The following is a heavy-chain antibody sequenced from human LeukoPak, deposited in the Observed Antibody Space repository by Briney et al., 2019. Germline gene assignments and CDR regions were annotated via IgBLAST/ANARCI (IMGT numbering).Heavy chain of an antibody. CDR1: GGSISSSSYY. CDR2: INYSGST. D-gene: IGHD2-2*01. Sequence: PSETLSLTCTVSGGSISSSSYYWGWIRQPPGKGLEWIGSINYSGSTYYNPSLKSRVTISVDTSKNQFSLKLSSVTAADTAVYYCARDRDIVVVPAAKQIFFDPWGQGTLVTVSS. J-gene: IGHJ5*02. V-gene: IGHV4-39*07. CDR3: ARDRDIVVVPAAKQIFFDP.